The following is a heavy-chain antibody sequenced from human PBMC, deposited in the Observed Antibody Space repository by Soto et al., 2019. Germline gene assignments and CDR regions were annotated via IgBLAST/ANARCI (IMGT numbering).Heavy chain of an antibody. CDR1: AFSSHHHA. J-gene: IGHJ6*02. V-gene: IGHV3-9*02. CDR2: IHWNNGAT. Sequence: GGSLRLSCVASAFSSHHHAIHWVRQGPGKGLEWVSGIHWNNGATGYADSVKGRFTIFKDNVKNSVYLQMNSLRTDDTAFYYCTEDILPGGAGVWGQGTTVTVSS. D-gene: IGHD3-16*01. CDR3: TEDILPGGAGV.